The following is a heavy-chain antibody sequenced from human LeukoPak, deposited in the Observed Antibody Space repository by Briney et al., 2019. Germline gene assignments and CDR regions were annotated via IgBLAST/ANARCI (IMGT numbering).Heavy chain of an antibody. J-gene: IGHJ4*02. CDR2: ITGGGGT. Sequence: PGGSLRLSCAASGFTFTTYAMTWVRQAPGKGLEWVSTITGGGGTYYADSVKGRFTISRDNSKNTLYLQMNSLRAEDTAVYYCAKEYKVDLGDHGSLWGQGTLVTVSS. D-gene: IGHD3-10*01. CDR1: GFTFTTYA. CDR3: AKEYKVDLGDHGSL. V-gene: IGHV3-23*01.